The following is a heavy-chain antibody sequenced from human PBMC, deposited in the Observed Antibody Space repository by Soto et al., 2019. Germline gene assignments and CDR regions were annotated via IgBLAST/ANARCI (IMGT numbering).Heavy chain of an antibody. Sequence: GSLRLSCAAAGFTVSSYYMSWVRQAPGKGLEWVSVICSGGSTYYADSVKGRFTISRDNSKNTLYLQMNSLRAEDTAVYYCAVAAAVSSLFDYWGQGTLVTVSS. V-gene: IGHV3-66*01. CDR2: ICSGGST. CDR1: GFTVSSYY. CDR3: AVAAAVSSLFDY. D-gene: IGHD6-13*01. J-gene: IGHJ4*02.